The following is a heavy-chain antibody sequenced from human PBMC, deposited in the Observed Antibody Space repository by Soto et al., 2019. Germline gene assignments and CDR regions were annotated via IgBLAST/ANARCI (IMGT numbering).Heavy chain of an antibody. CDR2: ISGGGGST. D-gene: IGHD6-13*01. CDR1: GFTFSSYA. Sequence: PGGSLRLSCAASGFTFSSYAMHWVRQAPGKGLEWVAVISGGGGSTYYADSVKGRFTIFRDNSKNILYLQMNSLRAEDTAVYYCAKDPSYSQTWYLCAFDIWGQGTMVTVSS. CDR3: AKDPSYSQTWYLCAFDI. V-gene: IGHV3-23*01. J-gene: IGHJ3*02.